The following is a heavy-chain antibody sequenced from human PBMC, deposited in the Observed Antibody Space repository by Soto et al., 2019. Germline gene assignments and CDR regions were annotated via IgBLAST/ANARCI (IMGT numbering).Heavy chain of an antibody. CDR3: SRERAGRTGYYAGIDG. CDR1: GFSFGSFA. Sequence: VGSLRLSCAASGFSFGSFAMNWVRQPPGKGLEWVSSIDYSGSYTFYAASVRGRFSISRDNSQNMLFLNMSGLRAEDTAVYYCSRERAGRTGYYAGIDGWGQGTKVTV. J-gene: IGHJ6*02. D-gene: IGHD3-9*01. V-gene: IGHV3-23*01. CDR2: IDYSGSYT.